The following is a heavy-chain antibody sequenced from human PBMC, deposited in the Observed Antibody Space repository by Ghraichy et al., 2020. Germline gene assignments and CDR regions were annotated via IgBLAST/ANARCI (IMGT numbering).Heavy chain of an antibody. CDR3: ARSWKLSFVELSLDFAVLDG. D-gene: IGHD3-16*02. J-gene: IGHJ4*02. V-gene: IGHV3-48*02. CDR1: GFNIRDYG. Sequence: GGSLRLSCAASGFNIRDYGMNWVRQAPGKGLEWVSYIDSSATTISYADSVKGRFTISRDDSKSSLFLQMSSLTDGDTAIYYCARSWKLSFVELSLDFAVLDGWGKGTMVTVS. CDR2: IDSSATTI.